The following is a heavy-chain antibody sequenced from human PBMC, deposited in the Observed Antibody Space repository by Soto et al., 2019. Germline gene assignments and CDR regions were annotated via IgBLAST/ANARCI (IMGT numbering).Heavy chain of an antibody. CDR3: ARGGGYCISTSCYPMGDYYYYGMDV. V-gene: IGHV4-31*01. D-gene: IGHD2-2*01. CDR1: GGSISSGGYY. J-gene: IGHJ6*02. Sequence: SETLSLTCTVSGGSISSGGYYWSWIRQHPGKGLEWIGYIYYSGSTYYNPSLKSLVTISVDTSKNQFSLKLSSLTAADTAVYYCARGGGYCISTSCYPMGDYYYYGMDVWGQGTTVTVSS. CDR2: IYYSGST.